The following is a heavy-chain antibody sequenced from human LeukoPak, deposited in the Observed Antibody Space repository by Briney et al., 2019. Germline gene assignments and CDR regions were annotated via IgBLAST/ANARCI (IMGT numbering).Heavy chain of an antibody. Sequence: PGGSLRLSCAASGFTFSSYWMSWVRQAPGKGLEWVANIKEDGSEKYYVDSVRGRFTLSRDNAKNSLYLQMNSLRAEDTAIYYCARRFIAAAFFDHWGQGTLVAVSS. CDR1: GFTFSSYW. CDR2: IKEDGSEK. V-gene: IGHV3-7*01. CDR3: ARRFIAAAFFDH. J-gene: IGHJ4*02. D-gene: IGHD6-13*01.